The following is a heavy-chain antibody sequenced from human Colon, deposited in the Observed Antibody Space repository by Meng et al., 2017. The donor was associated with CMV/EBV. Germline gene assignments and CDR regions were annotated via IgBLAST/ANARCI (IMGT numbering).Heavy chain of an antibody. CDR3: AKGTAATTVPDFDF. CDR2: ISWDGSSK. CDR1: GGSISSYY. Sequence: ETLSLTCTVSGGSISSYYWSWIRQPPGKGLEWVAVISWDGSSKTYADSVRGRFTVSRDHSNNSLVLQLNSLRTEDTALYFCAKGTAATTVPDFDFWGQGTQVTVSS. V-gene: IGHV3-43*01. D-gene: IGHD4-17*01. J-gene: IGHJ4*02.